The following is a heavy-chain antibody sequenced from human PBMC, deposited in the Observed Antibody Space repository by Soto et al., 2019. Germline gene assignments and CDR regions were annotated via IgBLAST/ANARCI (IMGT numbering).Heavy chain of an antibody. D-gene: IGHD3-22*01. J-gene: IGHJ4*02. CDR1: GFTFRNYT. V-gene: IGHV3-30-3*01. Sequence: GGSLRLSCAASGFTFRNYTMHWVRQAPGKGLEWVAVISYDGNNKYYIDSVKGRFTISRDNSKNTLYLQMNSLRAEDTAVYSCARTHYYDSSGPFDYWGQGTLVTVSS. CDR3: ARTHYYDSSGPFDY. CDR2: ISYDGNNK.